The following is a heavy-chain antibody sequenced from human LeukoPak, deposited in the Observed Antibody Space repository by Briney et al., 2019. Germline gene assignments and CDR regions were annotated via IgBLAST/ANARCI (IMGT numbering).Heavy chain of an antibody. CDR3: AGISGSYSSGDY. CDR1: GGYISSYY. J-gene: IGHJ4*02. CDR2: AYYSGST. Sequence: SETLSLTCTVSGGYISSYYWSWIRQPPGKALEWIGYAYYSGSTNSNPSLKSRVTISLETSKNQVSLKVSSVTAADTAVYFCAGISGSYSSGDYWGQGTLVTVSS. V-gene: IGHV4-59*08. D-gene: IGHD1-26*01.